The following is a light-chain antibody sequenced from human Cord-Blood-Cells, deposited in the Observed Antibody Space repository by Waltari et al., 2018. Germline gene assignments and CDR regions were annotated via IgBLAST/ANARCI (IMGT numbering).Light chain of an antibody. CDR1: ISDVGGYNY. V-gene: IGLV2-14*01. CDR3: SSYTSSSTLV. Sequence: QSALTQPASVSGSPGQSITISCTGTISDVGGYNYVSWYPQHPGKDPKRMIYDVSNRPSGVSNRFSGSKSGNTASLTISWLQGEDGAEYYCSSYTSSSTLVFGGGTKLTVL. J-gene: IGLJ3*02. CDR2: DVS.